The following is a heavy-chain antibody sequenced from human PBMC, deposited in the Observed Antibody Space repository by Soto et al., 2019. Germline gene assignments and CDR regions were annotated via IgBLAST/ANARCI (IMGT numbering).Heavy chain of an antibody. V-gene: IGHV3-11*06. Sequence: QVQLVDSGGALVKPGWSLRLSCAASGFTFSDYNRAWIRQAPGKGLEWVSYISTSSSYANHADSVKGRFTISRDNAKNSLYLQMDSLRAEDTGVYYGARADAMCSAAFDYWGQGTLVTVSS. CDR3: ARADAMCSAAFDY. J-gene: IGHJ4*02. CDR2: ISTSSSYA. D-gene: IGHD2-15*01. CDR1: GFTFSDYN.